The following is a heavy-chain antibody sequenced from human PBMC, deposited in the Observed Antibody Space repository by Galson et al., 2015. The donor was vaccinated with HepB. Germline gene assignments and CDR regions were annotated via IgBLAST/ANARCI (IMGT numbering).Heavy chain of an antibody. CDR2: ISGSDGST. Sequence: SLRLSCAASGFTFSSYPMTWVRQAPGKGLEWVSAISGSDGSTYYADSVKGRFTISRDNSKNTLYLQMNSLRVEDTAMYYCAKGLQVWAIYYYGMDVWGQGTTVIVSS. D-gene: IGHD4-11*01. CDR1: GFTFSSYP. J-gene: IGHJ6*02. V-gene: IGHV3-23*01. CDR3: AKGLQVWAIYYYGMDV.